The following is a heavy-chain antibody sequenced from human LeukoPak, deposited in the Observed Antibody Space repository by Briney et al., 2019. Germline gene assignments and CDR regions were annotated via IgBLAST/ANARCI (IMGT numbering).Heavy chain of an antibody. D-gene: IGHD4-17*01. CDR1: GFTFGDYA. CDR2: IRSKAYGGTT. CDR3: MRGLRTA. V-gene: IGHV3-49*04. Sequence: GGSLRLSFTASGFTFGDYAMSWVRQTPGNGLEWVGFIRSKAYGGTTEYAASVKGRFTISRDDSKSIAYLQMNSLKTEDTAVYYCMRGLRTAWGQGTLVTVSS. J-gene: IGHJ5*02.